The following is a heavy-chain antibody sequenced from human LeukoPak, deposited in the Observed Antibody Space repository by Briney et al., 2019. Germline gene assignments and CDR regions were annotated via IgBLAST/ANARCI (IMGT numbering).Heavy chain of an antibody. V-gene: IGHV1-69*01. D-gene: IGHD3-10*01. CDR3: ARDPIHSHGSGGQYLGDY. CDR1: GGTFSSYA. Sequence: SVKVSCKASGGTFSSYAISWVRQAPGQGLEWMGGIIPIFGTANYAQKFQGRVTITADESTSTAYMELSSLRSEDTAVYYCARDPIHSHGSGGQYLGDYWGQGTLVTVSS. J-gene: IGHJ4*02. CDR2: IIPIFGTA.